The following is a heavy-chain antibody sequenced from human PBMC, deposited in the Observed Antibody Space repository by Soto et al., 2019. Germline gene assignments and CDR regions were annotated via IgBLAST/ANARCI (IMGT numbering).Heavy chain of an antibody. CDR1: GFTFSSYW. D-gene: IGHD2-21*02. CDR3: ARGGPATARYYYYGMDV. CDR2: IKQDGSEK. J-gene: IGHJ6*02. V-gene: IGHV3-7*03. Sequence: PGGSLRLSCAASGFTFSSYWMSWVRQAPGKGPEWVANIKQDGSEKYYVDSVKGRFTISRDNAKNSLYLQMNSLRAEDTAVYYCARGGPATARYYYYGMDVWGQGTTVTVSS.